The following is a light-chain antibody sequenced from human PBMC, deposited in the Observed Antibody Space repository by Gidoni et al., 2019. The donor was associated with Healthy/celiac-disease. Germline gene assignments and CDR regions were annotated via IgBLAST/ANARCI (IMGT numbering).Light chain of an antibody. CDR2: AAS. Sequence: DIQMTQSPSSLSASVGDRVTITCRASQSISSYLNWHQQKPGKAPKLLIYAASSLQSGVPSRFSGSGSGTDFTLTISSLQPEDFATYYCQHSYSTPWTFGQGTKVEIK. J-gene: IGKJ1*01. CDR3: QHSYSTPWT. V-gene: IGKV1-39*01. CDR1: QSISSY.